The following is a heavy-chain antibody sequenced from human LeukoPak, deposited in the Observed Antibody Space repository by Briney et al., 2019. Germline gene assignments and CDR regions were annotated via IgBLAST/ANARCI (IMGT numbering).Heavy chain of an antibody. CDR1: GFTFSSCA. V-gene: IGHV3-30-3*01. J-gene: IGHJ4*02. CDR2: ISYDGSNK. Sequence: PGGSLRLSCAASGFTFSSCAMHWVRQAPGKGLEWVAVISYDGSNKYYADSVKGRFTISRDNSKNTLYLQMNSLRGEDTAVYYCARDRPDSSGWPIDYWGQGTLVTVSS. D-gene: IGHD6-19*01. CDR3: ARDRPDSSGWPIDY.